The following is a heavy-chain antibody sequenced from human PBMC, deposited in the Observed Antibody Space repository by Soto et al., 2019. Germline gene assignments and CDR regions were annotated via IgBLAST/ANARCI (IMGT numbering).Heavy chain of an antibody. CDR3: ARDGAGRCTNGVCYPVGWWFDP. V-gene: IGHV6-1*01. Sequence: SQTLSLTCAISGDSVSSNSAAWNWIRQSPSRGLEWLGRTYYRSKWYNDYAVSVKSRITINPDTSKNQFSLKLSSVTAADTAVYYCARDGAGRCTNGVCYPVGWWFDPWGQGTLVTVSS. J-gene: IGHJ5*02. CDR1: GDSVSSNSAA. CDR2: TYYRSKWYN. D-gene: IGHD2-8*01.